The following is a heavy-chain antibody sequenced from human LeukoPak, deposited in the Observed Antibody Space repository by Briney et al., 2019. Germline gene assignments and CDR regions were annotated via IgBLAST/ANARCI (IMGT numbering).Heavy chain of an antibody. CDR1: GYTFTSYD. J-gene: IGHJ3*02. D-gene: IGHD2-2*01. CDR2: MNPNSGNT. Sequence: ASVKVSCKASGYTFTSYDINWVRQATGQGLEWMGWMNPNSGNTGYAQKFQGRVTITMNTSISTAYMELSSLRSEDTAVYYCAGTSPAAQWGHGALGAFDIWGQGTMVTVSS. CDR3: AGTSPAAQWGHGALGAFDI. V-gene: IGHV1-8*03.